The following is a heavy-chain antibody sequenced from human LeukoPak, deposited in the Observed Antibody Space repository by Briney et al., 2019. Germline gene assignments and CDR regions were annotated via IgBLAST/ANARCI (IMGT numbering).Heavy chain of an antibody. CDR3: ARDRFSGSYVPWLPDY. CDR1: GFNFDDYG. V-gene: IGHV3-20*04. D-gene: IGHD1-26*01. CDR2: INWNGGSI. J-gene: IGHJ4*02. Sequence: GGSLRLSCAVSGFNFDDYGMSWVRQVPGKGLEWVSGINWNGGSIGYGDSVKGRFTISRDNAKNSLYLQMNSLRAEDTALYYCARDRFSGSYVPWLPDYWGQGSLVSVSS.